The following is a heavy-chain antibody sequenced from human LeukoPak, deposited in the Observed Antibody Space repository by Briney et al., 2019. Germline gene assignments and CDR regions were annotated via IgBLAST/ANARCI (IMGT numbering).Heavy chain of an antibody. J-gene: IGHJ4*02. CDR1: GGTFSSYA. Sequence: SVKVSCKASGGTFSSYAISWVRQAPGQGLEWMGGIIPIFGTANYAQKFQGRVTITADESTSTAYMELSSLRSEDTAVYYCSSLGGGSTVTTYLNYWGQGTLVTVSS. D-gene: IGHD4-17*01. CDR2: IIPIFGTA. CDR3: SSLGGGSTVTTYLNY. V-gene: IGHV1-69*13.